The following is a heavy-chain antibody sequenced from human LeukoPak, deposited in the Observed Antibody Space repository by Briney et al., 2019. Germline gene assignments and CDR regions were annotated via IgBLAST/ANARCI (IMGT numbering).Heavy chain of an antibody. CDR2: IKKEGIKK. Sequence: GGSLSLSCAASGFTFSNSWMSWVRQAPGKGLEWVANIKKEGIKKYYVDSVKGRFTISRDNANNSVYLQMNSLRVEDTAVYYCEGSAGYWGQGTLVTVSS. J-gene: IGHJ4*02. CDR3: EGSAGY. V-gene: IGHV3-7*01. CDR1: GFTFSNSW. D-gene: IGHD6-19*01.